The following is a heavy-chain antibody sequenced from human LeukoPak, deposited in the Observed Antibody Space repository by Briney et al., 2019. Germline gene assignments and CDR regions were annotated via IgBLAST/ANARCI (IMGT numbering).Heavy chain of an antibody. CDR2: ISSNGGST. Sequence: GGSLRLSCAASGFTFSSYAMHWVRQAPGKGLEYVSAISSNGGSTYYGNSVKGRFTISRDNSKNTLYLQMGSLRAEDMAVYYCARARRKGSWADYYYMDVWGKGTTVTVSS. J-gene: IGHJ6*03. CDR3: ARARRKGSWADYYYMDV. D-gene: IGHD6-6*01. CDR1: GFTFSSYA. V-gene: IGHV3-64*01.